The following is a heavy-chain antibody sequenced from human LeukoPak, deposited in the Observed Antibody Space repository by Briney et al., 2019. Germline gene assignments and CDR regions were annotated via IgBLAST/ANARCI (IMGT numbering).Heavy chain of an antibody. CDR2: IYTSGST. V-gene: IGHV4-61*02. CDR3: ARGDGYPLRFDY. Sequence: PSETLSLTCTVSGGSISSGSYYWSWIRQPAGRGLEWIGRIYTSGSTNYNPSLKSRVTISLDTSKNHFSLKLSSVAAADTAVYYCARGDGYPLRFDYWGQGTLVTVSS. D-gene: IGHD5-24*01. J-gene: IGHJ4*02. CDR1: GGSISSGSYY.